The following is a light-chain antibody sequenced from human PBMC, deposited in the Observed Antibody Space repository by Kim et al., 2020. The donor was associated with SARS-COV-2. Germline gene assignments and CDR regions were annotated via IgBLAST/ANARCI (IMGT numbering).Light chain of an antibody. Sequence: VSQGTTASITCSGDKLGDNYAFWYQQKPGQALGLVIYQDSKRPSGTPERFSGSNSGNTATLTIGGTQAMDEADYYCQAWDSSTVVFGGGTQLTVL. V-gene: IGLV3-1*01. CDR2: QDS. CDR3: QAWDSSTVV. CDR1: KLGDNY. J-gene: IGLJ2*01.